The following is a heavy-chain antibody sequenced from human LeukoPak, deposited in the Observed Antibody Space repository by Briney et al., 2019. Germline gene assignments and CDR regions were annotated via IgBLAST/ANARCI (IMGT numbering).Heavy chain of an antibody. CDR2: INHSGST. CDR3: ARRLRGYSHGLYNWFDP. J-gene: IGHJ5*02. D-gene: IGHD5-18*01. V-gene: IGHV4-34*01. CDR1: GGSFSGYY. Sequence: SETLSLTCAVYGGSFSGYYWSWIRQPPGKGLEWIGEINHSGSTNYNPSLKSRVTISVDTSKNQFSLKLSSVTAADTAVYYCARRLRGYSHGLYNWFDPWGQGTLVTVSS.